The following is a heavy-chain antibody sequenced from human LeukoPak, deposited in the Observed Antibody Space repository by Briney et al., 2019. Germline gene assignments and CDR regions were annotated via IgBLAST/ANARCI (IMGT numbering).Heavy chain of an antibody. V-gene: IGHV4-30-4*01. Sequence: PSQTLSLTCSVSGGSISSGDYYWSWIRQPPGKGLEWIGYIYYSGNTYYNPSLKSRVTISVDTSKNQFSLKQSSVTAADTAVYYCARYDYGDYRPFDYWGQGTLVTVS. CDR2: IYYSGNT. CDR1: GGSISSGDYY. D-gene: IGHD4-17*01. CDR3: ARYDYGDYRPFDY. J-gene: IGHJ4*02.